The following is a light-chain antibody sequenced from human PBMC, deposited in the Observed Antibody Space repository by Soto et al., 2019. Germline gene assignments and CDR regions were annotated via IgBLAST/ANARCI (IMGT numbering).Light chain of an antibody. CDR2: HTS. V-gene: IGKV3-15*01. CDR1: QTIYNN. J-gene: IGKJ1*01. Sequence: IVMTQSPDTLSVSPGERSTLACRASQTIYNNVAWYQKRPGQAPRLLIYHTSSRATGIPARFSGSGSGTEFTLTISSLQSEDFAVYYCQHYQNLWAFGQGTKVDIK. CDR3: QHYQNLWA.